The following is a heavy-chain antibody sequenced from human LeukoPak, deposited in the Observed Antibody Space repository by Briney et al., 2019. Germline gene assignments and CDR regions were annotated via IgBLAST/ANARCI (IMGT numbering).Heavy chain of an antibody. Sequence: PSETLSLTCTVSGGSISSYYWSWIRQPPGKGLEWIGYIYYSGSTNYNPSLKSRVTISVDTSKKQFSLRLPSVTAADTAVYYCARGVVSGRFGDYYYYMDVWGKGTTVTVSS. CDR2: IYYSGST. D-gene: IGHD3-16*01. V-gene: IGHV4-59*12. CDR3: ARGVVSGRFGDYYYYMDV. CDR1: GGSISSYY. J-gene: IGHJ6*03.